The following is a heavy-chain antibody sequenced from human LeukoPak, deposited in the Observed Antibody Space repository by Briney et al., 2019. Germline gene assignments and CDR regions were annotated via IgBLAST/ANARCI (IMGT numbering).Heavy chain of an antibody. J-gene: IGHJ4*02. V-gene: IGHV4-39*07. D-gene: IGHD3-16*01. CDR2: IYYSGST. CDR1: GGSISSSSYY. CDR3: ARAWGYFDY. Sequence: PSETLSLTCTVSGGSISSSSYYWGWIRQPPGKGLEWIGSIYYSGSTNYNPSLKSRVTISVDTSKNQFSLKLSSVTAADTAVYYCARAWGYFDYWGQGTLVTVSS.